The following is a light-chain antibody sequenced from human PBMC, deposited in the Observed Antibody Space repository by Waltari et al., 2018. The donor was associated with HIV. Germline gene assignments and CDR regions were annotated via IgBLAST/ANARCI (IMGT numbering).Light chain of an antibody. V-gene: IGLV2-11*01. J-gene: IGLJ2*01. CDR2: DVS. CDR3: CSYAGSYTLV. Sequence: QSALTQPRSVSGSPGQSVTISCTGTSSDVGVYNYVSWYQQHPGKAPKLMIYDVSKRPSGVPDRFSGSKSGNTVSLTISGLQAEDEADYYCCSYAGSYTLVFGGGTKLTVL. CDR1: SSDVGVYNY.